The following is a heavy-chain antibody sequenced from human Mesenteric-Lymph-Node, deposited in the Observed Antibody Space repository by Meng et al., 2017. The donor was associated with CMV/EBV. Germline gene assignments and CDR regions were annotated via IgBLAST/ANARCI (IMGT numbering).Heavy chain of an antibody. J-gene: IGHJ4*02. V-gene: IGHV3-53*01. CDR1: GFTFSHYA. CDR2: FYNGGNT. Sequence: GESLKISCAASGFTFSHYAMSWVRQAPGKGLEWVSIFYNGGNTYYAASVKGRFTISTDNPKNTLFLQMNSLRAEDTAVYYCARSRYTYIPFFDYWGQGTLVTVSS. D-gene: IGHD2-2*02. CDR3: ARSRYTYIPFFDY.